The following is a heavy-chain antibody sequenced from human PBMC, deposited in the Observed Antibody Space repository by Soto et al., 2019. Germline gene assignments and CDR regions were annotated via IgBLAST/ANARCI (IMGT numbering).Heavy chain of an antibody. Sequence: SETLSLTCTVSGGSISSYYWSWIRQPPGKGLEWIGYIYYSGSTNYNPSLKSRVTISVDTSKNQFSLKLSSVTAADTAVYYCARDLGSGSYPNWFDPWGQGTLVTVSS. V-gene: IGHV4-59*01. CDR1: GGSISSYY. CDR3: ARDLGSGSYPNWFDP. J-gene: IGHJ5*02. D-gene: IGHD3-10*01. CDR2: IYYSGST.